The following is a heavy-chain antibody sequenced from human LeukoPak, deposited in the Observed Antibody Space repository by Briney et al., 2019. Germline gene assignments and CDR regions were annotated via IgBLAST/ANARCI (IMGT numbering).Heavy chain of an antibody. D-gene: IGHD4-17*01. V-gene: IGHV1-69*05. CDR1: GGTFSSYA. Sequence: SVKVSCKASGGTFSSYAISWVRQAPGQGLEWTGGIIPIFGTANYAQKFQGRVTITTDESTSTAYMELSSLRSEDTAVYYCARDSNGDYGFDYWGQGTLVTVSS. CDR2: IIPIFGTA. J-gene: IGHJ4*02. CDR3: ARDSNGDYGFDY.